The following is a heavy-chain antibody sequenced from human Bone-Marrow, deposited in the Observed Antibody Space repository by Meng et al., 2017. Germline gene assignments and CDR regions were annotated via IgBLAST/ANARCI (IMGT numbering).Heavy chain of an antibody. D-gene: IGHD4-17*01. CDR3: ARGTGDYVPGHYFDY. CDR2: IIPIFGTA. CDR1: GGTFSSYA. J-gene: IGHJ4*02. V-gene: IGHV1-69*01. Sequence: QGRLVQAGDKVKRPGSSVKVSCKASGGTFSSYAISWVRQAPGKGLEWMGGIIPIFGTANYAQKFQGRVTITADESTSTAYMELSSLRSEDTAVYYCARGTGDYVPGHYFDYWGQGTLVTVSS.